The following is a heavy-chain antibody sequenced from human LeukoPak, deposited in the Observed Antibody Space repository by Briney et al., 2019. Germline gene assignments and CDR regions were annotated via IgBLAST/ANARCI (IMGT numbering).Heavy chain of an antibody. CDR3: ARGAYNAFDI. V-gene: IGHV6-1*01. Sequence: SQTLSLTCAISGDSVLSNSVAWNWIRQSPSRGLEWLGRTYYRSKWYNEYVTSVKSRITINPDTAKNQFSLQLNSVTPEDTAVYYCARGAYNAFDIWGQGTMVTVSS. D-gene: IGHD4-11*01. J-gene: IGHJ3*02. CDR2: TYYRSKWYN. CDR1: GDSVLSNSVA.